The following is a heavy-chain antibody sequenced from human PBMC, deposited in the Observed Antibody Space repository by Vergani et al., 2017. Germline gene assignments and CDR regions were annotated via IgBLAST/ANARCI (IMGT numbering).Heavy chain of an antibody. J-gene: IGHJ5*02. Sequence: VQLLESGGGLVQPGGSLRLSCAASGFTFSDYYMSWIRQAPGKGLEWVSYISSSSSYTNYADSVKGRFTISRDNAKNSRYLQMNSLRAEDTAVCYCARVLYYDFWSGYYGWFDPWGQGTLVTVSS. CDR1: GFTFSDYY. D-gene: IGHD3-3*01. CDR3: ARVLYYDFWSGYYGWFDP. CDR2: ISSSSSYT. V-gene: IGHV3-11*06.